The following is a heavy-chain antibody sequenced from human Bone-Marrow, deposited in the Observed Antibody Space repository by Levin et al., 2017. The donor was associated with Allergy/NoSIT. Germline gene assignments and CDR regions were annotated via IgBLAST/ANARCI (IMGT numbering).Heavy chain of an antibody. CDR3: ARRKVSGYHAFDI. Sequence: RSQTLSLTCTVSGDSIRDAYWSWIRQSPGGELEWIGNMFSSGTNYIYNPSLKSRVTMSMHTSHNPFSLKVTSVTAADTGVYFCARRKVSGYHAFDIWGHGTKVTVSS. CDR1: GDSIRDAY. J-gene: IGHJ3*02. D-gene: IGHD3-10*01. CDR2: MFSSGTN. V-gene: IGHV4-4*09.